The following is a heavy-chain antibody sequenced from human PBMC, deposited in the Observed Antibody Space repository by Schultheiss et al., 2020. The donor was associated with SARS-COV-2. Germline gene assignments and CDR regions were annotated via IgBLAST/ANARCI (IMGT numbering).Heavy chain of an antibody. CDR2: INQYGSKK. J-gene: IGHJ4*02. D-gene: IGHD3-16*01. CDR1: GFTFSSYW. Sequence: GGSLRLSCDASGFTFSSYWMNWVRQAPGQGLEWVANINQYGSKKYYVDSVRGRFTISRDNAKNSLYLQMNRLRAEDTAVYYCARDWGQLEDWGQGTLVTVS. V-gene: IGHV3-7*01. CDR3: ARDWGQLED.